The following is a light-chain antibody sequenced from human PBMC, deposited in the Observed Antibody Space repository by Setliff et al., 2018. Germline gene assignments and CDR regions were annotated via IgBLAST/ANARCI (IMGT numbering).Light chain of an antibody. CDR1: SSDVGSYDL. Sequence: QSVLTQPASVSGSPGQSITISCSGTSSDVGSYDLVSWYQQHPGKAPKLIIYAVSDRPSGVSNRFSGSKSGNTASLTISGLQTEDEADYYCSSYTNSGPYVFGTGTKVTVL. V-gene: IGLV2-14*03. J-gene: IGLJ1*01. CDR3: SSYTNSGPYV. CDR2: AVS.